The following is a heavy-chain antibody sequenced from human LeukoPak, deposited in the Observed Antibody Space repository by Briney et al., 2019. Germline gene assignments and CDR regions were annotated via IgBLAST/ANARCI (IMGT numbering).Heavy chain of an antibody. V-gene: IGHV4-59*08. CDR2: IYYSGST. D-gene: IGHD4-17*01. CDR3: ARMGNPSTVTADY. CDR1: GGSMRSYY. Sequence: SETLSLTCTVSGGSMRSYYWSWIRQPPGKGLEWIGYIYYSGSTIYNPSLESRVTISVDTSKNQFSQKLNSVITADTAVYYCARMGNPSTVTADYWGQGTLVTVSS. J-gene: IGHJ4*02.